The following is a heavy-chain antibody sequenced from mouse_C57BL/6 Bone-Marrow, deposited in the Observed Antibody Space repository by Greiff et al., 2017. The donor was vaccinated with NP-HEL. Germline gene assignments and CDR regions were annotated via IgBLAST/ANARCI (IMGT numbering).Heavy chain of an antibody. V-gene: IGHV1-15*01. D-gene: IGHD1-1*01. Sequence: QVQLKESGAELVRPGASVTLSCKASGYTFTDYEMHWVKQTPVHGLEWIGAIDPETGGTAYNQKFKGKAILTADKSSSTAYMELRSLTSEDSAVYYCTEGITTVVPYFDYWGQGTTLTVSS. CDR1: GYTFTDYE. CDR2: IDPETGGT. CDR3: TEGITTVVPYFDY. J-gene: IGHJ2*01.